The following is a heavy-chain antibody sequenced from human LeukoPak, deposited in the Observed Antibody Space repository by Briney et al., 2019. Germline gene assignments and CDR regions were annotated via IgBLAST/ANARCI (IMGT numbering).Heavy chain of an antibody. J-gene: IGHJ4*02. CDR3: ARLWGPSYDFWSGYYTGLDY. CDR2: IYYRGST. V-gene: IGHV4-30-4*08. Sequence: SETLSLTCTDSGGSISSGDYYWSWIRQPPGEGLEWIGYIYYRGSTYYNPSLKSRVTISVDTSKNQFSLKLSSVTAADTAVYYCARLWGPSYDFWSGYYTGLDYWGQGTLVTVSS. D-gene: IGHD3-3*01. CDR1: GGSISSGDYY.